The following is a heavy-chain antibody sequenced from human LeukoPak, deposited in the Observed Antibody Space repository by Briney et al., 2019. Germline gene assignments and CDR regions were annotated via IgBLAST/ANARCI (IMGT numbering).Heavy chain of an antibody. CDR1: GFTFSSYW. CDR3: ARDPSYCSSTSCQSVAFDI. D-gene: IGHD2-2*01. J-gene: IGHJ3*02. V-gene: IGHV4-4*02. CDR2: IYHSGST. Sequence: GSLRLSCAASGFTFSSYWMSWVRQAPGKGLEWIGYIYHSGSTYYNPSLKSRVTISVDRSKNQFSLKLSSVTAADTAVYYCARDPSYCSSTSCQSVAFDIWGQGTMVTVSS.